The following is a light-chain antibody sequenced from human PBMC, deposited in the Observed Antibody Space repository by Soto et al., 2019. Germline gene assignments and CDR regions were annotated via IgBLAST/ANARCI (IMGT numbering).Light chain of an antibody. CDR2: DNN. Sequence: QSVLTQPPSVSAAPGQKVTISCSGSSSNIGNNYVSWYQQFPGTAPKLLIHDNNKRPSGIPDRFSGSKSGTSATLGITGLQTGEEGEYYCGTGDRGLGGVVFGGGTKLTVL. CDR3: GTGDRGLGGVV. CDR1: SSNIGNNY. V-gene: IGLV1-51*01. J-gene: IGLJ2*01.